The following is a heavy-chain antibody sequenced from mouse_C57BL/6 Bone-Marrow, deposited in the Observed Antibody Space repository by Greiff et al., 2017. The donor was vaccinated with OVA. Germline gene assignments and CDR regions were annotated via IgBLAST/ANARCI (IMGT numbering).Heavy chain of an antibody. CDR1: GFTITDDY. V-gene: IGHV14-4*01. Sequence: VQLKESGAELVRPGASVKLSCTASGFTITDDYMNWVKQRPEQGLEWIGWIDPENGGTEYDSKFQGKATITADTSSNTAYLQLSSLTSEDTAVYYCTTVTTVVYKALDYWGQGTAVTVSA. CDR2: IDPENGGT. J-gene: IGHJ4*01. D-gene: IGHD1-1*01. CDR3: TTVTTVVYKALDY.